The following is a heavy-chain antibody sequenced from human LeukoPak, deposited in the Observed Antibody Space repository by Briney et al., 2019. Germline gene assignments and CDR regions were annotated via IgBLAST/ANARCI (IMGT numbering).Heavy chain of an antibody. CDR1: GFTFSSYS. D-gene: IGHD3-22*01. V-gene: IGHV3-21*01. CDR2: ISSSSSYI. J-gene: IGHJ5*02. CDR3: ARDGTYYYDSSGFDP. Sequence: GGSLRLSCAASGFTFSSYSMNWVRQAPGKGLEWVSSISSSSSYIYYADSVKGRFTISRDNAKNSLDLQMNSLRAEDTAVYYCARDGTYYYDSSGFDPWGQGTLVTVSS.